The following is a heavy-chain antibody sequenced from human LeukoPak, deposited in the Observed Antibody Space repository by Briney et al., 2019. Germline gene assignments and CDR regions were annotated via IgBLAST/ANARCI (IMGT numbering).Heavy chain of an antibody. J-gene: IGHJ6*03. CDR2: IYYSGST. Sequence: SETLSPTCTVSGGSISSSSYYWGWIRQPPGKGLEWIGSIYYSGSTYYNPSLKSRVTISVDTSKNQVSLKLSSVTAADTAVYYCARLHYGGNYGFYYYYMDVWGKGTTVTISS. CDR1: GGSISSSSYY. V-gene: IGHV4-39*01. CDR3: ARLHYGGNYGFYYYYMDV. D-gene: IGHD4-23*01.